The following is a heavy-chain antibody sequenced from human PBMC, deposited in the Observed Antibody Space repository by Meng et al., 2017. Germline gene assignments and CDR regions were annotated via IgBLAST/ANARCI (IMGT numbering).Heavy chain of an antibody. J-gene: IGHJ2*01. CDR1: GGSISSSNW. CDR2: IYHSGST. V-gene: IGHV4-4*02. Sequence: QVQLQEAGPGLVQPSGTLALTCAVAGGSISSSNWWSWVRQPPGKGLEWIGEIYHSGSTNYNPSLKSRVTISVDKSKNQFSLKLSSVTAADTAVYYCARGSGYSYGFNWYFDLWGRGTLVTVSS. D-gene: IGHD5-18*01. CDR3: ARGSGYSYGFNWYFDL.